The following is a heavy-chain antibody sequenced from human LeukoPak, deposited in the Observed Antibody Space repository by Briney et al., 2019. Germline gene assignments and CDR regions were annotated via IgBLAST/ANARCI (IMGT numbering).Heavy chain of an antibody. V-gene: IGHV4-4*07. CDR3: AREVPRYCSGGSCLRNAFDI. CDR2: IYTSGST. J-gene: IGHJ3*02. D-gene: IGHD2-15*01. CDR1: GGSISSYY. Sequence: SETLSLTCTVSGGSISSYYWSWIRQPAGKGLEWIGRIYTSGSTNHNPSLKSRVTMSVDTSKNQFSLKLSSVTAADTAVYYCAREVPRYCSGGSCLRNAFDIWGQGTMVTVSS.